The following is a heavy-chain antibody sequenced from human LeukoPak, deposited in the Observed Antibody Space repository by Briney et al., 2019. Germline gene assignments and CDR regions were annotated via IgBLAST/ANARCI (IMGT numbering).Heavy chain of an antibody. D-gene: IGHD1-26*01. CDR2: INRSGST. CDR3: ARGRGSYPALYYYYYYMDV. Sequence: PSETLSLTCAVYGGSFSGYYWSWIRQPPGKGLEWIGEINRSGSTNYNPSLKSRVTISVDTSKNQFSLKLSSVTAADMAVYYCARGRGSYPALYYYYYYMDVWGKGTTVTVSS. V-gene: IGHV4-34*01. J-gene: IGHJ6*03. CDR1: GGSFSGYY.